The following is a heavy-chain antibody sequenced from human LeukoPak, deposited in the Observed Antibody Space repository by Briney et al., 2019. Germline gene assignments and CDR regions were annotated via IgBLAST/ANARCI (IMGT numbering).Heavy chain of an antibody. CDR1: GFTFRSHA. V-gene: IGHV3-30-3*01. J-gene: IGHJ3*02. Sequence: GGSLRLSCAASGFTFRSHAMHWVRQPPGKGLEGVAVISYDGSNKYYADSVKGRFTISRDDSKNTLYLQMNSLRAEDTAVYYCARDRSGSYAFDIWGQGTVVIVSS. CDR3: ARDRSGSYAFDI. CDR2: ISYDGSNK. D-gene: IGHD1-26*01.